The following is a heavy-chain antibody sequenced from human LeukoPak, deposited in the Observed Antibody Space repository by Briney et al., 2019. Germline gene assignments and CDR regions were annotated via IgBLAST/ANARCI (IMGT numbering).Heavy chain of an antibody. V-gene: IGHV3-53*01. Sequence: GGSLRLSCAASGFTVSSNYMSWVRQAPGKGLEWVSVIYSGGSTYYADSVKGRFTISRDNSKNTLYLQMNSLRAEDTAVYYCVRDSRVPQLWFGELWGAFDIWGQGTMVTVSS. CDR1: GFTVSSNY. J-gene: IGHJ3*02. CDR3: VRDSRVPQLWFGELWGAFDI. CDR2: IYSGGST. D-gene: IGHD3-10*01.